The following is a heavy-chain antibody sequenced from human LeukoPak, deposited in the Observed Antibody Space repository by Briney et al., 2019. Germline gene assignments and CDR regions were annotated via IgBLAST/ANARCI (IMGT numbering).Heavy chain of an antibody. Sequence: PGGSLRLSCAASGFTFDDYGMSWVRQAPGKGLEWVSGINWNGGSTGYADSVKGRFTISRDNAKNSLHLQKNSLRAEDTALYYCARDRGHYYDNSNDYWGQGTLVTVSS. D-gene: IGHD3-22*01. CDR3: ARDRGHYYDNSNDY. CDR1: GFTFDDYG. V-gene: IGHV3-20*04. CDR2: INWNGGST. J-gene: IGHJ4*02.